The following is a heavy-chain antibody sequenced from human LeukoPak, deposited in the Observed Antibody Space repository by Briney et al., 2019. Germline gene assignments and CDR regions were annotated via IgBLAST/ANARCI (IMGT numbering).Heavy chain of an antibody. J-gene: IGHJ6*02. CDR3: TTDLDCSSTSCYNIYYYGMDV. D-gene: IGHD2-2*02. Sequence: GGSLRLSCAASGFTFSNARMSWVRQAPGKGLEWVGSIKSKTDGGTTDYAAPVKGRFTISRDDSKNTLYLQMNSLKTEDTAVYYCTTDLDCSSTSCYNIYYYGMDVWGQGTTVTVSS. V-gene: IGHV3-15*01. CDR2: IKSKTDGGTT. CDR1: GFTFSNAR.